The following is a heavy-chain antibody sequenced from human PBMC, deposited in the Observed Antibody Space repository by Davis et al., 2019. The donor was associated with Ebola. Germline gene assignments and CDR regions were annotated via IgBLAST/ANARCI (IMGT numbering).Heavy chain of an antibody. J-gene: IGHJ4*02. V-gene: IGHV3-30-3*01. CDR1: GFTFSSYA. CDR3: TTTYYYDSSGTLVADY. D-gene: IGHD3-22*01. Sequence: PGGSLRLSCAASGFTFSSYAMHWVRQAPGKGLEWVAVISYDGSNKYYADSVKGRFTISRDNSKNTLYLQMNSLRAEDTAVYYCTTTYYYDSSGTLVADYWGQGTLVTVSS. CDR2: ISYDGSNK.